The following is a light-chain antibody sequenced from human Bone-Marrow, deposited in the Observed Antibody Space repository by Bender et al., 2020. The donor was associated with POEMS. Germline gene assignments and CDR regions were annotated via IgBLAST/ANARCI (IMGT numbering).Light chain of an antibody. J-gene: IGLJ2*01. CDR2: EVT. V-gene: IGLV2-8*01. CDR3: SSFAGRSVV. Sequence: QSALTQPPSASGSPGQSVTISCTGTRSDVGGYNYVSWYRQNPGKAPKLMIYEVTKRPSGVPDRFSGSKSGNTASLTVSGLRVGGEATYYCSSFAGRSVVFGGGTKLTV. CDR1: RSDVGGYNY.